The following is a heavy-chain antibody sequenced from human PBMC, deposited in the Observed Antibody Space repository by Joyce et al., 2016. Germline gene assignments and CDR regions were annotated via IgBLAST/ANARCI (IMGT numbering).Heavy chain of an antibody. CDR3: VRGISARPGGPNWFDP. CDR2: INTDGSST. CDR1: GFSFSGYW. J-gene: IGHJ5*02. D-gene: IGHD6-6*01. V-gene: IGHV3-74*01. Sequence: EVQLVESGGGLVQPGGSLRLSCAASGFSFSGYWIHWVRQAPGNGLVLVARINTDGSSTRCADSVKGGFTSSRDNSKNTLYLQMNSLRAEDTAVYYCVRGISARPGGPNWFDPWGQGTLVTVSS.